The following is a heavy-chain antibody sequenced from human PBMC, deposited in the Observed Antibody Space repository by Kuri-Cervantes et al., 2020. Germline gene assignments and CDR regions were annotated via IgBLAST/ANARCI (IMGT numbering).Heavy chain of an antibody. V-gene: IGHV3-30*18. J-gene: IGHJ4*02. Sequence: GESLKISCAASGFTFSGYAMHWVRQAPGKGLEWVAVISYDGRNKYYADSVKGRFTISRDNSKNTLYLQMSSLRAEDTAVYYCAKPEPNYDFWSGFDYWGQGTLVTVSS. CDR3: AKPEPNYDFWSGFDY. CDR1: GFTFSGYA. CDR2: ISYDGRNK. D-gene: IGHD3-3*01.